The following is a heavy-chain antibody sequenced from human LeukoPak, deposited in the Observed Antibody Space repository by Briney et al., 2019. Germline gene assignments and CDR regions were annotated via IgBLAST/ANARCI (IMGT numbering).Heavy chain of an antibody. CDR1: GFTFDDYA. V-gene: IGHV3-9*01. Sequence: PGGSLRLSCAASGFTFDDYAMQWVRQAPGKGLEWVSGISWNSGSIGYADSVKGRFTISRDNAKNSLYLQMNSLRAEDTALYYCAKAKPLSSSLSRWGQRTLVTVSS. CDR3: AKAKPLSSSLSR. D-gene: IGHD6-6*01. CDR2: ISWNSGSI. J-gene: IGHJ4*02.